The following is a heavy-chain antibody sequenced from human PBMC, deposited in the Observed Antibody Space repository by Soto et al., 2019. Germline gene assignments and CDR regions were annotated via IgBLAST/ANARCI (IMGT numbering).Heavy chain of an antibody. Sequence: QVLLLESGGGVVQPGRSLRLSCAASGFTFSSYAVHWVRQAPGKGLEWVAVMSYDGSNKYYADSVKGRFTISRDNSKNTLYLQMNSLRAEDTAVYYCARDPPWTQKNYDYGDYAGAFDIWGQGTMVTVSS. D-gene: IGHD4-17*01. V-gene: IGHV3-30-3*01. CDR1: GFTFSSYA. CDR2: MSYDGSNK. J-gene: IGHJ3*02. CDR3: ARDPPWTQKNYDYGDYAGAFDI.